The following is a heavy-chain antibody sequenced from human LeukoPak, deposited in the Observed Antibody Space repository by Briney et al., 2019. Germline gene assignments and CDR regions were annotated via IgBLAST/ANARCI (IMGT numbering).Heavy chain of an antibody. CDR3: TKGGERSSSWLDS. J-gene: IGHJ4*02. Sequence: GGSLRLSCAASGFTFGTYSMNWVRQAPGKGLEWVSSISSRSSYIYYADSVKGRFTISRDNAKNSLYLQMSSLRADDTAVYYCTKGGERSSSWLDSWGQGTLVTVSS. CDR1: GFTFGTYS. V-gene: IGHV3-21*01. CDR2: ISSRSSYI. D-gene: IGHD6-13*01.